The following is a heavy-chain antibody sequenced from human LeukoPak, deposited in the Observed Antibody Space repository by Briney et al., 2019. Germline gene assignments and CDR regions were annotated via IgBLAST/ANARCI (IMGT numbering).Heavy chain of an antibody. CDR3: AKARLALFDY. V-gene: IGHV3-23*01. Sequence: PGGFMSLSCAASGFSSSCYAMSWVRLAPGRGLEWVSAISGSGGSTYYADSVKGRFTISRDNSKNTLYLQMNSLRAEDTAVYYCAKARLALFDYWGQGTLVTVSS. CDR2: ISGSGGST. J-gene: IGHJ4*02. CDR1: GFSSSCYA.